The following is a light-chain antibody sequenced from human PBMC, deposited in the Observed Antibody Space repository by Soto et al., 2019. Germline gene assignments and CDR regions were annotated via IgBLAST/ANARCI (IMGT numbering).Light chain of an antibody. J-gene: IGLJ2*01. CDR1: SGHSGYI. CDR3: ETWDNDNVV. CDR2: VEDSGIY. Sequence: QSVLTQSSAASASLGSAVKLTCTLSSGHSGYIIAWHLQQPGQAPRYLMRVEDSGIYNKWSGVPDRFSGSSSGADRHLVISNLQSEDEADYYCETWDNDNVVFGGGTKLTVL. V-gene: IGLV4-60*03.